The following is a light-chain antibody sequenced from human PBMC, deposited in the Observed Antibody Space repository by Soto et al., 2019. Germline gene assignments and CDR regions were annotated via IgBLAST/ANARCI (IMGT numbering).Light chain of an antibody. CDR1: QSVSNY. J-gene: IGKJ2*01. CDR3: HQRSNWPYT. Sequence: EIVLTQSPAPLSSSAGARATLSCTASQSVSNYLAWYQQKPGQDPRLLIYDASNRATVITATFSGSGSVTDFTLTISSLQPEYFAVYYYHQRSNWPYTFGQGTNLEIK. CDR2: DAS. V-gene: IGKV3-11*01.